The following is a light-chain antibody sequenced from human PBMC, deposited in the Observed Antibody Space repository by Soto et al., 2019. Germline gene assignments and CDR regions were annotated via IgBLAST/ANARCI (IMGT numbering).Light chain of an antibody. V-gene: IGKV3-11*01. CDR1: QSVSTY. J-gene: IGKJ4*01. CDR2: DAS. Sequence: EIVLTQSPATLSLSPGEGATLSCRASQSVSTYLAWYQQKPGQAPRLLIYDASNRATGIPARFSGSGSGTDFTITISSLETEDFAVYYCQQGGSFGGGTKVEIK. CDR3: QQGGS.